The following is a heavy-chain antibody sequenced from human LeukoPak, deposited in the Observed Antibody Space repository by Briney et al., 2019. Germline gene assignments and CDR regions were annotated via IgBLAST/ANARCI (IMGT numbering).Heavy chain of an antibody. CDR2: IKYDGSDK. D-gene: IGHD3-16*01. Sequence: GGSVSLSCVASGFTFSGLWMSWVRLAPTKGLEWVANIKYDGSDKRYVDSVKGRFTVSRDNANNSLYLEMNSLRAEDTAVYYCVRGGGSFDSWGQGTLVTVSS. J-gene: IGHJ4*02. CDR3: VRGGGSFDS. CDR1: GFTFSGLW. V-gene: IGHV3-7*04.